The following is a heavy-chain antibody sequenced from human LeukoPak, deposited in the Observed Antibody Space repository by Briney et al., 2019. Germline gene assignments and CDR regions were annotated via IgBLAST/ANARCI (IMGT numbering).Heavy chain of an antibody. V-gene: IGHV3-11*01. D-gene: IGHD5-12*01. J-gene: IGHJ6*02. CDR1: GFTFSDYY. Sequence: SGGSLRLSCAASGFTFSDYYMSWIRQAPGKGLEWVSYISSSGSTIYYADSVKGRFTISSDNAKNSLYLQMNSLRAEDTAVYYCARAPTNYYGMDVWGQGTTVTVSS. CDR2: ISSSGSTI. CDR3: ARAPTNYYGMDV.